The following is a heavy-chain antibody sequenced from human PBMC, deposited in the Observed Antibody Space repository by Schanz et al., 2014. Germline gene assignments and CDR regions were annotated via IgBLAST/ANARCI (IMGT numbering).Heavy chain of an antibody. CDR2: INPNSGTT. V-gene: IGHV1-2*04. CDR1: GGTFSSYT. D-gene: IGHD6-19*01. Sequence: QVQLVQSGAEVKKPGSSVKVSCTASGGTFSSYTISWIRQAPGQGLEWMGRINPNSGTTNYAQKFQGWVTMTRDTSISTAYMEVSRLKSDDTAVYYCARLSVAGRPHVNYWYFDLWGRGTLVTVSS. J-gene: IGHJ2*01. CDR3: ARLSVAGRPHVNYWYFDL.